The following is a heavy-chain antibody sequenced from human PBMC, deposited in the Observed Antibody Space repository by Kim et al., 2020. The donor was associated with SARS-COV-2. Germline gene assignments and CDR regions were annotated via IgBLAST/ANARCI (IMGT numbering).Heavy chain of an antibody. CDR1: GGSISSYY. V-gene: IGHV4-59*01. D-gene: IGHD3-10*01. CDR2: IYYSGST. J-gene: IGHJ5*02. Sequence: SETLSLTCTVSGGSISSYYWSWIRQPPGKGLEWIGYIYYSGSTNYNPSLKSRVTISVDTSKNQFSLKLSSVTAADTAVYYCARVIRGHGMGSGSLRFDPWGQGTLVTVSS. CDR3: ARVIRGHGMGSGSLRFDP.